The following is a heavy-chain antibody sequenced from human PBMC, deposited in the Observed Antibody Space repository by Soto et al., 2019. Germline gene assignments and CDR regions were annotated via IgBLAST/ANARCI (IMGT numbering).Heavy chain of an antibody. CDR3: ARGPGGSYYDFWSGYYRGDVYYYYYMDV. CDR2: MNPNSGNT. Sequence: ASVKVSCKASGYTFTSYDINWVRQATGQGLEWMGWMNPNSGNTGYAQKFQGRVTMTRNTSISTAYMELSSLRSEDTAVYYCARGPGGSYYDFWSGYYRGDVYYYYYMDVCGKGTLVTVSS. J-gene: IGHJ6*03. D-gene: IGHD3-3*01. V-gene: IGHV1-8*01. CDR1: GYTFTSYD.